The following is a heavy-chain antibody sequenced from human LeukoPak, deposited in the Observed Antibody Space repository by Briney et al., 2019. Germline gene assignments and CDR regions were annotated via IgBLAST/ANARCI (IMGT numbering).Heavy chain of an antibody. CDR2: IIPIFGTA. D-gene: IGHD6-19*01. CDR3: ARGSGYSSGWYGLDFDY. V-gene: IGHV1-69*01. CDR1: GGTFSSYA. J-gene: IGHJ4*02. Sequence: SVKVSCKASGGTFSSYAISWVRQAPGQGLEWMGGIIPIFGTANYAQKFQGGVTITADESTSTAYMELSSLRSEDTAVYYCARGSGYSSGWYGLDFDYWGQGTLVTVSS.